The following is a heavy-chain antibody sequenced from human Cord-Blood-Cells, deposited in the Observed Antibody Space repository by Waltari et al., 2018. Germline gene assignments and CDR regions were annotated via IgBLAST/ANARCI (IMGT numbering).Heavy chain of an antibody. Sequence: EVQLVESGGGLVKPGGSLRLSCAASGFTFSSYSMNWVRQAPGKGLELVSSISSSSSYIYYADSVKGRFTISRDNAKNSLYLQMNSLRAEDTAVYYCARDGFIAAAGTGDYWGQGTLVTVSS. D-gene: IGHD6-13*01. V-gene: IGHV3-21*01. CDR3: ARDGFIAAAGTGDY. CDR2: ISSSSSYI. CDR1: GFTFSSYS. J-gene: IGHJ4*02.